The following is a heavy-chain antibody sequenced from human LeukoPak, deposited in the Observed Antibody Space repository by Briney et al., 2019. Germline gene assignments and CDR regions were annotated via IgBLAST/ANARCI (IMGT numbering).Heavy chain of an antibody. J-gene: IGHJ4*02. D-gene: IGHD6-6*01. CDR1: GFTFSSYG. V-gene: IGHV3-30*02. CDR2: IRYDGSNK. Sequence: GGSLRLSCAASGFTFSSYGMHWVRQAPGKGLEWVAFIRYDGSNKYYADSVKGRFTISRDNSKNTLYLQMNSLRAEDTAVYYCARRSIAARAPLDYWGQGTLVTVSS. CDR3: ARRSIAARAPLDY.